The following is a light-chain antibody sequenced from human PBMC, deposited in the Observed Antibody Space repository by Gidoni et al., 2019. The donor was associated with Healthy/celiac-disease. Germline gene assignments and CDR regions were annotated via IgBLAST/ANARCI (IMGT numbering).Light chain of an antibody. V-gene: IGKV1-39*01. CDR3: QQSYSTPPT. CDR1: QSISSY. CDR2: AAS. J-gene: IGKJ1*01. Sequence: DIQMTQSPSSLSASVGDRVTITCRASQSISSYLNWYQQKPGKAPTLLIYAASSLQSGVPSRFSGSGSGTDFTLTISSLQPEDFANYYCQQSYSTPPTFGQGTKVEIK.